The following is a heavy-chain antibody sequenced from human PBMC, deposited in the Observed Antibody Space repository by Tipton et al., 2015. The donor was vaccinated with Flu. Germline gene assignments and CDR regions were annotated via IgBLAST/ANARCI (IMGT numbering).Heavy chain of an antibody. J-gene: IGHJ4*02. CDR1: GGSIGSSTYY. V-gene: IGHV4-39*07. Sequence: LVQSSETLSLTCTVFGGSIGSSTYYWGWSRQPPGKGLEWIGSLYDSGITYYNPSLTSRVTISLDTSKNQFSLKLISVTPADTAVYYCARSSSADDYVWGGSYYFDFWGQGTLVTVSS. CDR3: ARSSSADDYVWGGSYYFDF. CDR2: LYDSGIT. D-gene: IGHD3-16*01.